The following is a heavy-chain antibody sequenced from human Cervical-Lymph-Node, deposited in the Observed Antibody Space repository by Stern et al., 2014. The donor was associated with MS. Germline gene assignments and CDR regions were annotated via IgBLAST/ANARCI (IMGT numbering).Heavy chain of an antibody. CDR2: NRDKVYMYIT. CDR3: ARVLREWNSISYGMDV. V-gene: IGHV3-72*01. J-gene: IGHJ6*02. D-gene: IGHD1-7*01. Sequence: VQLVESGGGLVQPGGSLRLSCAASGFAFSDHSMHWVRQAPGQGLEWVGRNRDKVYMYITECPASVKGRFTISRDDSENSLHLQMNSLSTDDTAVYYCARVLREWNSISYGMDVWGQGTTVTVSS. CDR1: GFAFSDHS.